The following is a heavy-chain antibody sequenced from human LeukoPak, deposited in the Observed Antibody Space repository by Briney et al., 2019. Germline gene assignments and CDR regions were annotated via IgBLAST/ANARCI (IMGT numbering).Heavy chain of an antibody. CDR2: ISGSGTNT. D-gene: IGHD2-15*01. CDR3: AKRPSTYCSDGGCYFNY. J-gene: IGHJ4*02. Sequence: GGSLRLSCAASGFSFSSYAMSWVRQAPGKGLEWVSSISGSGTNTYYADSVKGRFTISRDKTKDTLYLQMNTLRAEDTAVYYCAKRPSTYCSDGGCYFNYWGQGSLVTVSS. V-gene: IGHV3-23*01. CDR1: GFSFSSYA.